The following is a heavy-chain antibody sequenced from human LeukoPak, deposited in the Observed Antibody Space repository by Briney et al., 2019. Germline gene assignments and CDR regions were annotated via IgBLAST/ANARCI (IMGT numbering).Heavy chain of an antibody. J-gene: IGHJ4*02. D-gene: IGHD3-3*01. CDR1: GGSISSYY. V-gene: IGHV4-59*08. Sequence: SETLSLTCAVSGGSISSYYWSWIRQPPGKGPEWIGYIYYSGSTYYNPSLKSRVTISVDTSKNQFSLKLSSVTAADTAVYYCTRGRTYDFWSGSELFDYWGQGTLVTVSS. CDR2: IYYSGST. CDR3: TRGRTYDFWSGSELFDY.